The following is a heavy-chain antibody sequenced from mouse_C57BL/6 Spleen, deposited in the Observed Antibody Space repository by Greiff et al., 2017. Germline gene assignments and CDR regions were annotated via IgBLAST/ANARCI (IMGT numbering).Heavy chain of an antibody. D-gene: IGHD2-1*01. J-gene: IGHJ2*01. CDR3: TSRGGNCRVVFDY. Sequence: QVQLQQPGAELVMPGSSVKLSCKASGYTFTSYWMHWVKQRPGQGLEWIGEIDPSDSYTNYNQKFKGKSTLTVDKSSSTAYMQLSSLTSEDSAVYYGTSRGGNCRVVFDYWGQGTTLTVSS. CDR1: GYTFTSYW. CDR2: IDPSDSYT. V-gene: IGHV1-69*01.